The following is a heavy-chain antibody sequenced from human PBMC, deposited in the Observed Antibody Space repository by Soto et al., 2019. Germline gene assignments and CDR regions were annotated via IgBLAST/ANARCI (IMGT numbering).Heavy chain of an antibody. CDR2: IYYSGST. Sequence: QVQLQESGPGLVKPSQTLSLTCTVSGGSISSGNNYWGWIRQPPGKGLEWIGYIYYSGSTYYNPSLKSRVTISVDTSKNESSLKLSSVTAADTAVYYCARTSYASSGTAADPWGQGTLFTVSS. CDR1: GGSISSGNNY. V-gene: IGHV4-31*03. J-gene: IGHJ5*02. D-gene: IGHD3-22*01. CDR3: ARTSYASSGTAADP.